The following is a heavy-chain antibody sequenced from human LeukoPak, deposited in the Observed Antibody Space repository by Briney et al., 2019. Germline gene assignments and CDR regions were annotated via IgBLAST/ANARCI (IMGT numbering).Heavy chain of an antibody. CDR1: GYTFTGYY. D-gene: IGHD2-2*01. CDR2: INPNSGGT. V-gene: IGHV1-2*02. CDR3: ATTVVVPAAIFWFDP. Sequence: ASVKVSCKASGYTFTGYYMHWVRQAPGQGLEWMGWINPNSGGTNYAQKIQGRVTMTRDTSISTAYMELSGLRSDDTAVYYCATTVVVPAAIFWFDPWGQGTLVTVSS. J-gene: IGHJ5*02.